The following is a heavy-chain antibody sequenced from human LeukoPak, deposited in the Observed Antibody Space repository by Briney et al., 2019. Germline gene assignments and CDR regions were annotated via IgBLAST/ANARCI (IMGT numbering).Heavy chain of an antibody. CDR1: GYTFTNYY. CDR2: INPRGGST. V-gene: IGHV1-46*01. CDR3: ARGDYYDGGGRNWFDP. J-gene: IGHJ5*02. Sequence: ASVKVSCKASGYTFTNYYIHWVRQAPGQGLEWMGMINPRGGSTSYAQNFQGRVTMTRDTFTSTVYMQLSSLRSEDTAVHYCARGDYYDGGGRNWFDPWGQGTLVTVSP. D-gene: IGHD3-3*01.